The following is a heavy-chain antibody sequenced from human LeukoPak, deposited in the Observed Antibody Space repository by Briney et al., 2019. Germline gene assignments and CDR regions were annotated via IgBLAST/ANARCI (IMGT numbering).Heavy chain of an antibody. J-gene: IGHJ4*02. CDR1: GGSISSYY. CDR3: ARIHCSGGSCYSPNAPHFDY. Sequence: SETLSLTXTVSGGSISSYYWSWIRQPPGKGLEWIGYIYYSGSTNYNPSLKSRVTISVDTSKNQFSLKLSSVTAADTAVYYCARIHCSGGSCYSPNAPHFDYWGQGTLVTVSS. CDR2: IYYSGST. D-gene: IGHD2-15*01. V-gene: IGHV4-59*01.